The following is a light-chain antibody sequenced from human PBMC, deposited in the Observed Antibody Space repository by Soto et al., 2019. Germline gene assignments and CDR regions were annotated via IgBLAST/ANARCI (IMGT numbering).Light chain of an antibody. Sequence: QSALTQPASVSGSPGQSITISFTGTRSDVGGYKFVSWYQQHPGKAPKLMIHEVSNRPSGVSSRFSGSKSGNTASLTISGLQAEDEADYYCTSYTSSNPYVFGTGTKVTVL. CDR1: RSDVGGYKF. J-gene: IGLJ1*01. V-gene: IGLV2-14*01. CDR2: EVS. CDR3: TSYTSSNPYV.